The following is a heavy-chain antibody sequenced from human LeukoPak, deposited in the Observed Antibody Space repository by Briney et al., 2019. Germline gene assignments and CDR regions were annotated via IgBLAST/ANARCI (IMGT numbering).Heavy chain of an antibody. D-gene: IGHD5-24*01. CDR2: IYPGDSDT. Sequence: GESLKISCKGSGYSFTNYWIGWVRQMPGKGLEWMGIIYPGDSDTRCSPSFQGQVTISADKSITTAYLQWSSLKASDTAMYYCARHEVGGYKEYYYYYGMDVWGQGTTVTVSS. V-gene: IGHV5-51*01. J-gene: IGHJ6*02. CDR3: ARHEVGGYKEYYYYYGMDV. CDR1: GYSFTNYW.